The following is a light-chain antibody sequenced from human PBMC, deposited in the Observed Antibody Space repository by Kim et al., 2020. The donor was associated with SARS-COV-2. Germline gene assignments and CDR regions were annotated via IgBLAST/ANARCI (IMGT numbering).Light chain of an antibody. V-gene: IGKV3-20*01. J-gene: IGKJ4*01. Sequence: LSPGDRATLSCRASQSVSSNYLAWYQQKPGQTPRRLSYGASSRATGIPDRFSGSGSGTDFTLTISRLEPEDVAVYYCQQYGSSPRFGGGTKVDIK. CDR3: QQYGSSPR. CDR1: QSVSSNY. CDR2: GAS.